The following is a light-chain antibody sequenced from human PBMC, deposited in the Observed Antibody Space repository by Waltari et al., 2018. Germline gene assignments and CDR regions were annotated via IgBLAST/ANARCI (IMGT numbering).Light chain of an antibody. CDR3: MQDAQDPLT. CDR2: VVS. J-gene: IGKJ2*01. CDR1: QTLLNSDGYTY. V-gene: IGKV2D-26*03. Sequence: EIVMTQTPLSLSITPGEQASMSGRSSQTLLNSDGYTYLYGFLQKASPVSPLLIYVVSNRFSGVPDRFSGSGSGTDFTLKISRVEAEDFGVNYCMQDAQDPLTFGQGTKLEIK.